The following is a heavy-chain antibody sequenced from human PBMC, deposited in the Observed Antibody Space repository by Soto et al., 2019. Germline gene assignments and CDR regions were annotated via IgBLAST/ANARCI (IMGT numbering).Heavy chain of an antibody. CDR2: ITPDNGNT. CDR1: GYTFNTYT. CDR3: AREPRHAVYFDY. J-gene: IGHJ4*02. V-gene: IGHV1-3*01. Sequence: ASVKVSCKASGYTFNTYTIHWVRQAPGQSLEWMGWITPDNGNTYFAQKFQGRVTVTRDTSASTAYLELYSLTSEDTAVYCCAREPRHAVYFDYWGLGSLVTVSS.